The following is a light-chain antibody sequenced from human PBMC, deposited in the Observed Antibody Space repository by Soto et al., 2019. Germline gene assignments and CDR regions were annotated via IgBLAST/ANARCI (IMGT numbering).Light chain of an antibody. Sequence: DMPVTQTPSSVSASVGLDVAVTSQTSHDITNYLNWYQQKPGKAPKLLIYDASDLETGVPSRFSGGGSGTDYTFTISSLQPEDFAVYYCQHYSSSPPAIAFGQGTRLEIK. J-gene: IGKJ5*01. CDR2: DAS. V-gene: IGKV1-33*01. CDR1: HDITNY. CDR3: QHYSSSPPAIA.